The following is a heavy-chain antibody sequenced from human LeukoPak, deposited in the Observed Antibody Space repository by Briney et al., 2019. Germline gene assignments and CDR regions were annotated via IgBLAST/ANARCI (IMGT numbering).Heavy chain of an antibody. Sequence: GGSLRLSCAASGFTFRNYTMNWVRQAPGKGLEWISFISSPTTKYYADSVKGRLTISRDNNKNLLYLQMNSLRAEDTAVYYCARRGGLDYWGQGTLVTVAS. CDR3: ARRGGLDY. CDR2: ISSPTTK. V-gene: IGHV3-48*01. J-gene: IGHJ4*02. CDR1: GFTFRNYT. D-gene: IGHD3-16*01.